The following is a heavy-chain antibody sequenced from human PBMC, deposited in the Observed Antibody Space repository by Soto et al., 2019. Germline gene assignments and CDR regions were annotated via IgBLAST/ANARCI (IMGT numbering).Heavy chain of an antibody. Sequence: QVQLVESGGGVVQPGRSLRLSCAASGFTFSSYGMHWVRQAPGNGLEWVAVISYDGSNKYYADSVKGRFTISRDNYKNTLYLQMNGLRDADTAVYDCAKDKGGSDYCYGMDVWGQGTTVTVSS. V-gene: IGHV3-30*18. D-gene: IGHD1-26*01. J-gene: IGHJ6*02. CDR2: ISYDGSNK. CDR1: GFTFSSYG. CDR3: AKDKGGSDYCYGMDV.